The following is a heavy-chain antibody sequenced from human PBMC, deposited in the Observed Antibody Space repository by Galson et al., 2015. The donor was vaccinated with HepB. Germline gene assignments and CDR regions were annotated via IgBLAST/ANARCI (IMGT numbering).Heavy chain of an antibody. D-gene: IGHD5-12*01. Sequence: SVKVSCKASGGTFSSYAISWVRQAPGQGLEWMGGIIPIFGTANYAQKFQGRVTITADESTSTAYMELSSLRSEDTAVYYCASKRGYDSGDYYYMDVWGKGTTVTVSS. V-gene: IGHV1-69*13. CDR1: GGTFSSYA. CDR2: IIPIFGTA. J-gene: IGHJ6*03. CDR3: ASKRGYDSGDYYYMDV.